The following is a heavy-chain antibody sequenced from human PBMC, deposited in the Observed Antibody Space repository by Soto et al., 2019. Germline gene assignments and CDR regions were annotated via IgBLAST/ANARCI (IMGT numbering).Heavy chain of an antibody. Sequence: SETLSLTCTVSGGSISSYYWSWIRQPPGKGLEWIGYIYYSGSTNYNPSLKSRVTISVDTSKNQFSLKLSSVTAADTAVYYCARDRRCSSTSCTIPRGANWFDPWGQGTLVTVSS. CDR1: GGSISSYY. J-gene: IGHJ5*02. CDR2: IYYSGST. CDR3: ARDRRCSSTSCTIPRGANWFDP. D-gene: IGHD2-2*01. V-gene: IGHV4-59*01.